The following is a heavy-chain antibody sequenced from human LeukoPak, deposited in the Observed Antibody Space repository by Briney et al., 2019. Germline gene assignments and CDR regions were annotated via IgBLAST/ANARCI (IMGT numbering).Heavy chain of an antibody. V-gene: IGHV4-4*07. D-gene: IGHD3-22*01. Sequence: SETLSLTCTVSGGSISSYYWSWIRQPPGRGLEWIGRIYTSGSTNYNPSLKSRVTISVDTSKNQFSLKLSSVTAADTAVYYCARSSSLLLQGYYFDYWGQGTLVTVSS. CDR3: ARSSSLLLQGYYFDY. CDR2: IYTSGST. CDR1: GGSISSYY. J-gene: IGHJ4*02.